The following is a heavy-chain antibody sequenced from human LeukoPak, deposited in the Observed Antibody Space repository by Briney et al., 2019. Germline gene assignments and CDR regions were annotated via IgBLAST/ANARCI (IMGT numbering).Heavy chain of an antibody. J-gene: IGHJ4*02. V-gene: IGHV3-74*01. Sequence: GGSLRLSCAASGNYWMHWVRQAPGKGLVWVSRINSDGSSTSYADSVKGRFTISRDNAKNTLYLQMNSLRAEDTAVYYCGRGNHYAFDYWGQGTLATVSS. CDR2: INSDGSST. CDR3: GRGNHYAFDY. D-gene: IGHD4-17*01. CDR1: GNYW.